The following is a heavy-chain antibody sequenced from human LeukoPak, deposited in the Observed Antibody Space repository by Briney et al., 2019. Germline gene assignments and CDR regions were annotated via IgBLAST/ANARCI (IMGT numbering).Heavy chain of an antibody. V-gene: IGHV3-48*04. CDR2: IDKSSDPI. J-gene: IGHJ4*02. CDR1: GMTLSITS. Sequence: GGSLRLSCAASGMTLSITSMNWVRQAPGKGLEWISYIDKSSDPIYYADSVKGRFTISRDIARNSLFLQMNSLRAEDTAVYFCADNLSRWGQGTLVTVSS. D-gene: IGHD1-1*01. CDR3: ADNLSR.